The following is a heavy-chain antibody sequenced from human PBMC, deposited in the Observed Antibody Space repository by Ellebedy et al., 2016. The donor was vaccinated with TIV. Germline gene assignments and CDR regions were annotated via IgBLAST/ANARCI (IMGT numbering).Heavy chain of an antibody. Sequence: AASVKVSCKASGYTFTGYYMHWVRQAPGQGLEWMGWINPNSGGTNYAQKLQGRLTMTRDTSTSTVYMELSSLRSEDTAVYYCARARSSGWLHTPDYWGQGLLVTVSP. CDR1: GYTFTGYY. CDR2: INPNSGGT. D-gene: IGHD6-19*01. CDR3: ARARSSGWLHTPDY. V-gene: IGHV1-2*02. J-gene: IGHJ4*02.